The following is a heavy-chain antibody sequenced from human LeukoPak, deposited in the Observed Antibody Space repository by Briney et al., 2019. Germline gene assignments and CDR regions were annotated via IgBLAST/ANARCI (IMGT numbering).Heavy chain of an antibody. J-gene: IGHJ4*02. CDR2: IYSGGSA. CDR3: ASNYDSSGYLHFDY. D-gene: IGHD3-22*01. CDR1: GFTVTGNY. Sequence: GGSLRLSCAASGFTVTGNYMSWVRQAPGKGLEWVSVIYSGGSAFNADSVKGRFTISRDNLKNTLYLQMNSLRAEDTAVYYCASNYDSSGYLHFDYWGQGILVTVSS. V-gene: IGHV3-53*01.